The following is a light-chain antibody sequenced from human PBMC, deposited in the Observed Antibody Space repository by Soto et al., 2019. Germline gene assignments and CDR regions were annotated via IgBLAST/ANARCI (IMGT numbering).Light chain of an antibody. Sequence: DIQMTQSPPTLSASVGDRVTITCRASQSIRSWLAWYQEKPGKAPKLLIYKASNLETGVPSRFSGSASGTEFALTISGLQPDDFATYYCQHYDSYPRAFGPGTKVSIK. CDR1: QSIRSW. CDR3: QHYDSYPRA. J-gene: IGKJ3*01. V-gene: IGKV1-5*03. CDR2: KAS.